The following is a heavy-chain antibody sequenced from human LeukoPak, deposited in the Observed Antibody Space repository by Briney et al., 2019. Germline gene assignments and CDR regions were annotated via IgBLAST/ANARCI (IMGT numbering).Heavy chain of an antibody. D-gene: IGHD3-10*01. CDR2: INHSGST. CDR3: ARRQGTAFDI. V-gene: IGHV4-34*01. Sequence: SETLSLTCAVYGGSLSGYYWSWIRQPPGKRLEWIGEINHSGSTNYNPSLKSRVTISVDTSKNQFSLKLSSVTAADTAVYYCARRQGTAFDIWGQGTMVTVSS. CDR1: GGSLSGYY. J-gene: IGHJ3*02.